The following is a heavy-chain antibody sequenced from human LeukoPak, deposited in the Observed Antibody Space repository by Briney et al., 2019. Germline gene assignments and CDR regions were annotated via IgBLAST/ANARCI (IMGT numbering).Heavy chain of an antibody. CDR1: GFTFSSYS. CDR2: ISSSSSYI. D-gene: IGHD3-10*01. CDR3: ARVNHEGPYGSFDY. V-gene: IGHV3-21*01. J-gene: IGHJ4*02. Sequence: GGSLRLYCAASGFTFSSYSMNWVRQAPGKGLEWVSSISSSSSYIYYADSVKGRFTISRDNAKNSLYLQMNSLRAEDTAVYYCARVNHEGPYGSFDYWGQGTLVTVSS.